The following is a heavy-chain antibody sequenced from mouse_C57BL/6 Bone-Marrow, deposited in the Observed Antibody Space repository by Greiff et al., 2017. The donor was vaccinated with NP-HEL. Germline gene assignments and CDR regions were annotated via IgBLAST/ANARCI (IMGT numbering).Heavy chain of an antibody. CDR2: IYPGSGST. V-gene: IGHV1-55*01. CDR1: GYTFTSYW. D-gene: IGHD1-1*01. CDR3: ARSATTVVAPYAMDY. J-gene: IGHJ4*01. Sequence: VQLQQPGAELVKPGASVKMSCKASGYTFTSYWITWVKQRPGQGLEWIGDIYPGSGSTNYNEKFKSKATLTVDTSSSTAYMQLSSLTSEDSAVYYCARSATTVVAPYAMDYWGQGTSVTVSS.